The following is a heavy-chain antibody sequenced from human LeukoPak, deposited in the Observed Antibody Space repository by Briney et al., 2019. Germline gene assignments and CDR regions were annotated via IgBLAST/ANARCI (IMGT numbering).Heavy chain of an antibody. CDR2: INPNSGGT. CDR1: GYTFSGFY. CDR3: ARGGIERDWFDP. J-gene: IGHJ5*02. D-gene: IGHD2/OR15-2a*01. V-gene: IGHV1-2*02. Sequence: ASVKVSCKASGYTFSGFYMHWVRQAPGQGLEWMGWINPNSGGTNYAQKFQGRVTMTRDTSISTAYLELSRLRSDDTAVYYCARGGIERDWFDPWGQGALVTVSS.